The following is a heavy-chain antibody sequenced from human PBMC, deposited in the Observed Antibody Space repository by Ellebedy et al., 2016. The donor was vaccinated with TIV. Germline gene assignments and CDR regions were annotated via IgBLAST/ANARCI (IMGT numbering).Heavy chain of an antibody. CDR3: AGGTHYYYGWDV. CDR1: GASVRNSNDY. CDR2: VFYTGST. V-gene: IGHV4-61*01. J-gene: IGHJ6*02. Sequence: SETLSLTXSVSGASVRNSNDYWTWIRQPPGKQPEWIGNVFYTGSTNYSPSLKSRVSISLDTSNNQFFLRLTSVTAADTAVYFCAGGTHYYYGWDVWGQGTTVIVS.